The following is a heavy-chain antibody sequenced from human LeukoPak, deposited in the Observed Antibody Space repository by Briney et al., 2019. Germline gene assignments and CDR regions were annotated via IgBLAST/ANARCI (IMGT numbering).Heavy chain of an antibody. D-gene: IGHD4-17*01. J-gene: IGHJ4*02. CDR2: ISSSSSYI. CDR1: GFTFSSYE. V-gene: IGHV3-21*01. Sequence: GGSLRLSCAASGFTFSSYEMNWVRQAPGKGLEWVSSISSSSSYIYYADSVKGRFTISRDNAKNSLYLQMNSLRAEDTAVYYCARDGDRGHHTVITYYFDYWGQGTLVTVSS. CDR3: ARDGDRGHHTVITYYFDY.